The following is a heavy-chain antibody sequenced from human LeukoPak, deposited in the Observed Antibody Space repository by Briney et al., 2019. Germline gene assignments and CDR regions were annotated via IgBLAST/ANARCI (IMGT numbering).Heavy chain of an antibody. CDR1: GFTFNDYA. D-gene: IGHD6-13*01. J-gene: IGHJ4*02. CDR3: AKEGSSWSTFDY. Sequence: PGGSLRLSCATSGFTFNDYAMYWVRQAPGKGLEWVSGISWNSRSKAYADSVKGRFTISRDNAKNSLYLQMNSLRAEDMALYYCAKEGSSWSTFDYWGQGTLVTVSS. V-gene: IGHV3-9*03. CDR2: ISWNSRSK.